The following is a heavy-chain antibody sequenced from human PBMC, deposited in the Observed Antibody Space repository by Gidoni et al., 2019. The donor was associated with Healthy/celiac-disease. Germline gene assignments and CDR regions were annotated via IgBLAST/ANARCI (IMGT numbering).Heavy chain of an antibody. V-gene: IGHV3-43*02. Sequence: EVQLVESGGGVVQPGGSLRLSCAASGFTFDDYAMHWVRQAPGKGLEWVSLISGDGGSTYYADSVKGRFTISRDNSKNSLYLQMNSLRTEDTALYYCAKDIQYCSGGSCYGPYYYYGMDVWGQGTTVTVSS. J-gene: IGHJ6*02. CDR3: AKDIQYCSGGSCYGPYYYYGMDV. D-gene: IGHD2-15*01. CDR2: ISGDGGST. CDR1: GFTFDDYA.